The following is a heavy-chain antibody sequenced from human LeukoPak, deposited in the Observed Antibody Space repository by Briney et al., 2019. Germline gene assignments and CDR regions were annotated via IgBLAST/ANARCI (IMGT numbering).Heavy chain of an antibody. D-gene: IGHD5-18*01. CDR2: ISYDGSNK. J-gene: IGHJ4*02. V-gene: IGHV3-30-3*01. CDR1: GFTFSSYA. CDR3: ARDRWDSYGWYYFDY. Sequence: GGSLRLSCAASGFTFSSYAMHWVRQAPGKGLEWVAVISYDGSNKYYADSVKGRFTISRDNSKNTLYLQMNSLRAEDTAVYYCARDRWDSYGWYYFDYWGQGTLVTVSS.